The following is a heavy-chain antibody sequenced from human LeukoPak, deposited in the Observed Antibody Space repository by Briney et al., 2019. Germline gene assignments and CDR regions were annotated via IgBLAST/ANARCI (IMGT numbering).Heavy chain of an antibody. Sequence: GGSLRLSCAASGLTFNKFAMSWVRQAPGKGLEWVSGISAGADYTYYADSVKGRFTISRDNSKNTLYLQMNSLRAEDTAVYYCAKDSGGRNVVWGAFDIWGQGTVVTVSS. D-gene: IGHD2-2*01. V-gene: IGHV3-23*01. CDR2: ISAGADYT. J-gene: IGHJ3*02. CDR1: GLTFNKFA. CDR3: AKDSGGRNVVWGAFDI.